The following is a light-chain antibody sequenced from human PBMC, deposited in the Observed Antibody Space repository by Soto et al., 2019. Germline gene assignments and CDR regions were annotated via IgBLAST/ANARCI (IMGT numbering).Light chain of an antibody. V-gene: IGLV2-14*01. CDR1: SSEVDCYNY. CDR2: DVS. Sequence: QSVLTKPASVSGSPGQAITIPCTGTSSEVDCYNYVSWYQQHPGKAPKLMIYDVSNRPSGVSNRFSGSKSGNTASLTISGLQAEDEADYYCSSYTSSSIFYVFGTGTKVTVL. CDR3: SSYTSSSIFYV. J-gene: IGLJ1*01.